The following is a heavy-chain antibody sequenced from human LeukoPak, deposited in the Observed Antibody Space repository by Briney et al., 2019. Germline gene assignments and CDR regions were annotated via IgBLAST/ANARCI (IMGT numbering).Heavy chain of an antibody. D-gene: IGHD2-15*01. Sequence: GSLRLSCAASGFTVSSHYMSWVRQAPGKGLEWVSAIYSGGSTYYADSVKGRFTISRDNSKNTLYLQMNSLRAGDTGVYYCARDRSWGSYFDYWGQGTLVTVSS. CDR2: IYSGGST. CDR1: GFTVSSHY. CDR3: ARDRSWGSYFDY. V-gene: IGHV3-66*01. J-gene: IGHJ4*02.